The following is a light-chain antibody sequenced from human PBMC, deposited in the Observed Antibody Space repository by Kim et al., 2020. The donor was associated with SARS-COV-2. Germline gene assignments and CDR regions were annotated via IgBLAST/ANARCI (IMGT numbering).Light chain of an antibody. J-gene: IGKJ2*01. Sequence: STSEGDRVTITYRASENISYWVAWYQQNTGADHRLMNNAATTLRSGVATRFSGTGSAAEFSLSITILHPDDSATYYGQYYSHFPYTFGQRTKLEI. CDR2: AAT. V-gene: IGKV1-5*01. CDR3: QYYSHFPYT. CDR1: ENISYW.